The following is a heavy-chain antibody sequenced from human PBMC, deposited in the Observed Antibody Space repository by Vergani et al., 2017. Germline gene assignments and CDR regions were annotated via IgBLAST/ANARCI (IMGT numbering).Heavy chain of an antibody. CDR3: ARDPSAAAGESQPSFVDY. Sequence: QVQLVESGAGVVQPGRSLRLSCAASGFTFSSYAMHWVRQAPGQGLEWVAVISYDGSNKYYADSVKGRFTISRDNSKNTLYLQMNSLRAEDTAVYCCARDPSAAAGESQPSFVDYWGQGTLVTVSS. J-gene: IGHJ4*02. CDR1: GFTFSSYA. D-gene: IGHD6-13*01. V-gene: IGHV3-30-3*01. CDR2: ISYDGSNK.